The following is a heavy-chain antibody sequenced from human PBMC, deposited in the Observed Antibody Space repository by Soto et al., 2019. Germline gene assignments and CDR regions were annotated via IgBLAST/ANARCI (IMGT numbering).Heavy chain of an antibody. CDR3: ASYNSDYESSGYTPDAFDI. J-gene: IGHJ3*02. Sequence: GESLKISCKGSGYSFTSYWIGWVRQMPGKGLEWMGIIYPGDSDTRYSPSFQGQVTISADKSISTAYLQWSSLKASDTAMYYCASYNSDYESSGYTPDAFDIWGQGTMVTVSS. V-gene: IGHV5-51*01. CDR1: GYSFTSYW. CDR2: IYPGDSDT. D-gene: IGHD3-22*01.